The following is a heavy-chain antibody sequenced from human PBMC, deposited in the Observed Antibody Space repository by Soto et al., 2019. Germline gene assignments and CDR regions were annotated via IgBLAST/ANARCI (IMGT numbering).Heavy chain of an antibody. D-gene: IGHD2-2*01. V-gene: IGHV1-2*02. CDR3: ARDIVVVPAKYYYYGMDV. CDR1: GYTFNGYY. Sequence: SSVKVSCKASGYTFNGYYMHWVRQAPGQGLEWMGWINPNSGGTNYAQKFQGRVTMTRDTSISTAYMELSRLRSDDTAVYYCARDIVVVPAKYYYYGMDVWGQGTTVTVSS. J-gene: IGHJ6*02. CDR2: INPNSGGT.